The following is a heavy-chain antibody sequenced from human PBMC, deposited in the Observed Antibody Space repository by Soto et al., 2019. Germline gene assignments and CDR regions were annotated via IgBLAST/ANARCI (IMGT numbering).Heavy chain of an antibody. J-gene: IGHJ6*02. V-gene: IGHV3-64*01. D-gene: IGHD2-21*01. CDR2: ITSNGGNT. CDR1: GFTFSSYA. CDR3: ARRIPFGYGMDV. Sequence: EVQLVESGGGLVQPGGSLRLSCGASGFTFSSYAMHWVRQAPGKGLEYVSAITSNGGNTDYASSVKGRFTISRDNSKNTLYRQMGSLRAEDMAVYYCARRIPFGYGMDVWGQGTTVTVSS.